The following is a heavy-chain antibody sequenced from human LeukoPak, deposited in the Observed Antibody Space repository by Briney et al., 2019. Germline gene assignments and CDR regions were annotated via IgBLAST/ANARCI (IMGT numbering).Heavy chain of an antibody. J-gene: IGHJ3*02. CDR2: INAGNGNT. V-gene: IGHV1-3*01. D-gene: IGHD2-2*01. CDR1: GYTFTSYA. Sequence: ASVKVSCKASGYTFTSYAMHWVRQAPGQRLEWMGWINAGNGNTKYSQKFQGRVTITRDTSISTAYMELSRLRSDDTAVYYCAVGGDCSSTSCPLPHAFDIWGQGTMVTVSS. CDR3: AVGGDCSSTSCPLPHAFDI.